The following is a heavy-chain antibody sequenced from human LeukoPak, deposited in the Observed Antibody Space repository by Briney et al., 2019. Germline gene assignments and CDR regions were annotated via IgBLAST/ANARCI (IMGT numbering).Heavy chain of an antibody. CDR2: IYYSGST. CDR1: GGSISSRSDY. CDR3: ATPAGPYGDYDN. Sequence: SETLSLTCTVSGGSISSRSDYWGWIRQPPGKGLEWIGSIYYSGSTYYSPSLKSRVTISVDTSKNQFSLKLSSVTAADTAVYYCATPAGPYGDYDNWGQGTLVIVSS. D-gene: IGHD4-17*01. J-gene: IGHJ4*02. V-gene: IGHV4-39*01.